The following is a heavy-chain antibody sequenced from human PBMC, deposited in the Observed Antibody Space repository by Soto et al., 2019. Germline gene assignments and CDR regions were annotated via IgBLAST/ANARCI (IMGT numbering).Heavy chain of an antibody. V-gene: IGHV1-8*01. D-gene: IGHD2-2*01. CDR1: GYTFTSYD. CDR3: ARDRYCSSTSCSRGGYNWFDP. CDR2: MNPNSGNT. Sequence: ASVKVSCKASGYTFTSYDINWVRQATGQGLEWMGWMNPNSGNTGYAQKFQDRVTMTRNTSISTAYMELSSLRSEDTAVYYCARDRYCSSTSCSRGGYNWFDPWGQGTLVTVSS. J-gene: IGHJ5*02.